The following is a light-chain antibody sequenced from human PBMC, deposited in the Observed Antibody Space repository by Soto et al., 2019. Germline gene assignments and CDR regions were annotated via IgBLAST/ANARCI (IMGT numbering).Light chain of an antibody. V-gene: IGKV3-20*01. CDR3: QQYGGSTLS. Sequence: EIVLTQSPGTLSLSPGERATLFCRASQSLGSRKLAWYQQKPGQAPRLLIHAASTRATGIPARFSGRGSGTDFTLTLNRLEPIDFAVYFCQQYGGSTLSFGPGTKVDVK. CDR2: AAS. J-gene: IGKJ3*01. CDR1: QSLGSRK.